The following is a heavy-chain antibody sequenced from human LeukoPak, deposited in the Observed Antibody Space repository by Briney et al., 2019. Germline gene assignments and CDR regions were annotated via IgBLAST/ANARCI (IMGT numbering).Heavy chain of an antibody. D-gene: IGHD3-22*01. CDR2: INPSGGST. CDR3: AREVKYYDSSGYPDY. CDR1: GYTFTIYY. Sequence: GASVTVSCKASGYTFTIYYMHWVRQAPGQGREWMGIINPSGGSTSYSQKFQGRVTMTRDTSTSTVYMELSSLRSEDTAVYYCAREVKYYDSSGYPDYWGQGTLVTVSS. J-gene: IGHJ4*02. V-gene: IGHV1-46*01.